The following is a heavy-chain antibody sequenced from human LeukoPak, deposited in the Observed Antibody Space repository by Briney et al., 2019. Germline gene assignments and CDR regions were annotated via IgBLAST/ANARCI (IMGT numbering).Heavy chain of an antibody. J-gene: IGHJ5*02. CDR3: ARGPYYDVWSGDLARNWFDP. Sequence: SETLPLTCTVSGGTISSYYWSWIRQPAGKGLEWIGRIYTSGSSNYNPSLKSRVTISVDKSKNQFSLKLSSVTAADTAVYYCARGPYYDVWSGDLARNWFDPWGQGTLVTVSS. D-gene: IGHD3-3*01. V-gene: IGHV4-4*07. CDR1: GGTISSYY. CDR2: IYTSGSS.